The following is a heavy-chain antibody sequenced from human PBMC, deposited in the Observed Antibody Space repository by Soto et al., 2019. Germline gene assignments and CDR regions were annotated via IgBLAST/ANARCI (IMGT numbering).Heavy chain of an antibody. D-gene: IGHD1-1*01. CDR2: ISGSGGST. CDR3: AKCTDSSPTYYYYYCMDV. V-gene: IGHV3-23*01. Sequence: PGGSLRLSCAASGFTFSSYAMSWVRQAPGKGLEWVSAISGSGGSTYYADSVKGRFTISRDNSKNTLYLQMNSLRAEDTAVYYCAKCTDSSPTYYYYYCMDVWGQGTTVTVSS. J-gene: IGHJ6*02. CDR1: GFTFSSYA.